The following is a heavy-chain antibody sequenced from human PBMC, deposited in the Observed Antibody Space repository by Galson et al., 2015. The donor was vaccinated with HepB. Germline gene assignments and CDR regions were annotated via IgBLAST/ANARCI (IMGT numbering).Heavy chain of an antibody. V-gene: IGHV4-59*01. D-gene: IGHD1-26*01. Sequence: QVQLQESGPGLVKPSETLSLTCTVSGGSISSYYWSWIRQPPGKGLEWIGYIYYSGSTNYNPSLKSRVTMSVDTSKNQFSLKLNSVTAADTAVYYCARDPSGSRYYYYGMDVWGQGTTVTVSS. CDR3: ARDPSGSRYYYYGMDV. CDR2: IYYSGST. J-gene: IGHJ6*02. CDR1: GGSISSYY.